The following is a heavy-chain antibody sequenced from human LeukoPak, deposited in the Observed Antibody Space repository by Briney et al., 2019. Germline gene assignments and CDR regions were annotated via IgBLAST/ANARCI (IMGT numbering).Heavy chain of an antibody. Sequence: GGALRLSCAASGFTFSSYSMNWVRQAPGKGLEGVSYISSSSSTIYYADSVKGRFTISRDNAKNSLYLQMNGLRAEDKAVYYWARVPFGSSWWDDYWGQGTLVTVSS. D-gene: IGHD6-13*01. V-gene: IGHV3-48*04. CDR3: ARVPFGSSWWDDY. J-gene: IGHJ4*02. CDR1: GFTFSSYS. CDR2: ISSSSSTI.